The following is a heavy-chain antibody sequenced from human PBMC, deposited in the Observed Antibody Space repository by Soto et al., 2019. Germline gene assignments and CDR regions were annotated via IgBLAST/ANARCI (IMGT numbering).Heavy chain of an antibody. CDR1: GYTFTNYA. CDR2: INAGNGNT. V-gene: IGHV1-3*01. Sequence: ASVKVSCKASGYTFTNYAMHWVRQAPGQRLEWMGWINAGNGNTKYSQNFQGRVTFTRDTSASTAYMELSSLRSEDTAVYYWARVAEQQLLNEFDPWGQGTLVTVSS. J-gene: IGHJ5*02. CDR3: ARVAEQQLLNEFDP. D-gene: IGHD4-4*01.